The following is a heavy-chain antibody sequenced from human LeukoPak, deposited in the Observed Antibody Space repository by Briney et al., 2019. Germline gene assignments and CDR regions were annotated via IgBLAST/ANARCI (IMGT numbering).Heavy chain of an antibody. CDR2: IYYNGNT. CDR1: GGSISHYY. V-gene: IGHV4-59*08. D-gene: IGHD1-26*01. J-gene: IGHJ4*02. CDR3: ARLGLAGSAGRTYHFDY. Sequence: SETLSLTCTVSGGSISHYYWSWIRQPPGKGLEWIGYIYYNGNTNYSPSLKSRVSISVDTSKNQFSLKLSSVTAADTAVYYCARLGLAGSAGRTYHFDYWGQGARVTVFS.